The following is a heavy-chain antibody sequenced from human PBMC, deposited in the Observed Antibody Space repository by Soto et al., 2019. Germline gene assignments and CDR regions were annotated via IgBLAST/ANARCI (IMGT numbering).Heavy chain of an antibody. J-gene: IGHJ4*02. V-gene: IGHV4-39*01. CDR1: GASISSSTYY. Sequence: TSETLSLTCAVSGASISSSTYYWGWVRQPPGKRLEWIGSIYYSGSTYYNPSLKSRVTISVDTSKKQFSLKLTSVTAADTAVYHCERLSDRRYFAYWGQGTRVTVSS. CDR2: IYYSGST. CDR3: ERLSDRRYFAY. D-gene: IGHD6-6*01.